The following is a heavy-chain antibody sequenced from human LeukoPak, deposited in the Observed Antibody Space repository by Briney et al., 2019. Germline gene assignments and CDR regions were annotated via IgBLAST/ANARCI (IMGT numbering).Heavy chain of an antibody. CDR2: ISSSSSTI. V-gene: IGHV3-48*01. Sequence: GGSLRLSCAASGFTFSSYAMSWVRQAPGKGLEWVSYISSSSSTIYYADSVKGRFTISRDNAKNSLYLQINSLRAEDTAVYYCARATAADTAMIYFDYWGQGTLVTVSS. J-gene: IGHJ4*02. CDR3: ARATAADTAMIYFDY. CDR1: GFTFSSYA. D-gene: IGHD5-18*01.